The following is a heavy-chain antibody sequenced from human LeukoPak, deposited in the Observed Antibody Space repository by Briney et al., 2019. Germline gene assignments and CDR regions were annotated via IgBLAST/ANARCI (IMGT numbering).Heavy chain of an antibody. CDR2: ISPSNGDT. Sequence: ASVKVSCKASGDTFGRYSISWVRRAPGQGLEWMGWISPSNGDTSYAQKVQDRVTMTTDTSTTTVYMELRSLTSDDTATYYCARDSGWELRLLFVDEWGQGTLVTVSS. D-gene: IGHD1-26*01. CDR1: GDTFGRYS. J-gene: IGHJ4*02. V-gene: IGHV1-18*04. CDR3: ARDSGWELRLLFVDE.